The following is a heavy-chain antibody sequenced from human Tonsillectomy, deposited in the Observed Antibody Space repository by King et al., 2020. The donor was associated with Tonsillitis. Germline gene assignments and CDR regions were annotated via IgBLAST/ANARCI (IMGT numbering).Heavy chain of an antibody. D-gene: IGHD2-15*01. V-gene: IGHV3-30-3*01. Sequence: VQLVESGGGVVQPGRSLRLSCAASGFTFSNYAMHWVRQAPGKGLEWVAGISFDGSNKYYADSVKGRFTISRDDSKNTLYRQMNSLRTEDTAMYYCARGECGFVVVVVGAIYQFDYWGQGTLVTISS. CDR3: ARGECGFVVVVVGAIYQFDY. CDR2: ISFDGSNK. CDR1: GFTFSNYA. J-gene: IGHJ4*02.